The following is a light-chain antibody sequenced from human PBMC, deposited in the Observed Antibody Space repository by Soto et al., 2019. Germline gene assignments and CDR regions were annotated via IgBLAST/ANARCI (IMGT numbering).Light chain of an antibody. CDR3: QQYGSSPTT. CDR1: QSISSY. J-gene: IGKJ1*01. CDR2: AAS. V-gene: IGKV1-39*01. Sequence: DIQMTQSPSSLSASVGDRVTITCRASQSISSYLNWYQQKPGKAPKLLIYAASSLQSGVPSRFSGSGSGTDFTLTISSLQPEDFAVYHCQQYGSSPTTFGQGTKVEIK.